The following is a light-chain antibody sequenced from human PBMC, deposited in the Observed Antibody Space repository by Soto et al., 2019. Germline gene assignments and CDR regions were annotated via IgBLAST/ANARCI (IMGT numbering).Light chain of an antibody. J-gene: IGKJ4*01. CDR1: QSVGSY. V-gene: IGKV3-11*01. CDR3: QQRSYWPST. CDR2: DAS. Sequence: ELVLTQSPATLSLSPGDRATLSCRDSQSVGSYLGSYQQRPRQAPRLLIYDASNRATRIPARFSGSGSWADFTLTTSSLETADFAVYDCQQRSYWPSTFGGGTKVEVK.